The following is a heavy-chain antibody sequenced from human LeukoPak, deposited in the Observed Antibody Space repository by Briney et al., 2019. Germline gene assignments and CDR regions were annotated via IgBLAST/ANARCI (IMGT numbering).Heavy chain of an antibody. CDR2: ISWNSGSI. D-gene: IGHD3-22*01. CDR1: GFTFNNND. J-gene: IGHJ4*02. V-gene: IGHV3-9*01. Sequence: GGSLRLSCAASGFTFNNNDMTWVRQAPGKGLEWVSGISWNSGSIGYADPVKGRFTISRDNAKNSLYLQMNSLRAEDTALYYCAKVYYDSSGYEAYFDYWGQGTLVTVSS. CDR3: AKVYYDSSGYEAYFDY.